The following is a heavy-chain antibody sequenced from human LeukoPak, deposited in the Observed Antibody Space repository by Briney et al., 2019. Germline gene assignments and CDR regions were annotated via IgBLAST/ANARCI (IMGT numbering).Heavy chain of an antibody. CDR2: ISSSSSTI. CDR3: ARARITIFGVVQASANWFDP. V-gene: IGHV3-48*01. CDR1: GFTFSSYS. D-gene: IGHD3-3*01. Sequence: PGGSLRLSCAASGFTFSSYSMNWVRQAPGKGLEWVSYISSSSSTIYYADSVKGRFTTSRDNAKNSLYLQMNSLRAEDTAVYYCARARITIFGVVQASANWFDPWGQGTLVTVSS. J-gene: IGHJ5*02.